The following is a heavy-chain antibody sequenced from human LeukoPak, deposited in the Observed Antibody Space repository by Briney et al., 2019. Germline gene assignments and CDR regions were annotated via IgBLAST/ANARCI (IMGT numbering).Heavy chain of an antibody. CDR1: GGSISSGGYY. CDR2: IYYSGST. J-gene: IGHJ5*02. V-gene: IGHV4-31*03. CDR3: AVRGGLWFGELGWFDP. D-gene: IGHD3-10*01. Sequence: SSETLSLTCTVSGGSISSGGYYWSWIRQHPGKGLEWIGYIYYSGSTYYNPSLKSRVTISVDTSKNQFSLKLSSVTAADTAVYYCAVRGGLWFGELGWFDPWGQGTLVTVSS.